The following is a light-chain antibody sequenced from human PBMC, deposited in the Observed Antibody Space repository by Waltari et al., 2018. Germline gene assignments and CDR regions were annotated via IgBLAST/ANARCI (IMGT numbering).Light chain of an antibody. CDR3: QYFDNLPMFT. V-gene: IGKV1-33*01. Sequence: DILLTQSPSSLAASVGDRVTLTCRASQDIGGYLNWHQQQPGKAPKLLIYKTSILNTGVPSRFSGGSSRIDYTLTITNLQPEDIATYYCQYFDNLPMFTFGPGTKVEIK. CDR1: QDIGGY. J-gene: IGKJ2*01. CDR2: KTS.